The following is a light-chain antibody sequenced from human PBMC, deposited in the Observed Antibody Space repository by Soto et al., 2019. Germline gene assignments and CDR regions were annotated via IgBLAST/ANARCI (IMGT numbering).Light chain of an antibody. CDR1: QSISSW. CDR2: DGA. V-gene: IGKV1-5*03. Sequence: DIQMTQSPSTLSASVGDRVTITCRASQSISSWLAWYQQKPGEAPKHLIYDGATLARGVPSRFSGSGSGTELTLTLSSVQPDDYSAFCCEQYNTYSLTFGPGI. J-gene: IGKJ1*01. CDR3: EQYNTYSLT.